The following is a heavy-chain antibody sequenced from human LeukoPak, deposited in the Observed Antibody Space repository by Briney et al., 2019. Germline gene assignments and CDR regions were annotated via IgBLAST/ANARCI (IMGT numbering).Heavy chain of an antibody. J-gene: IGHJ6*03. CDR1: GYTFTSYG. CDR2: ISAYNGST. V-gene: IGHV1-18*01. CDR3: ARVQLVHYYYYYYMDV. Sequence: ASVKVSCKASGYTFTSYGISWVRQAPGQGLEWMGWISAYNGSTNYAQKLQGRVTMTTDTSTSTAYMELRSLRSDDTAVYYCARVQLVHYYYYYYMDVWGKGTTVTVSS. D-gene: IGHD6-13*01.